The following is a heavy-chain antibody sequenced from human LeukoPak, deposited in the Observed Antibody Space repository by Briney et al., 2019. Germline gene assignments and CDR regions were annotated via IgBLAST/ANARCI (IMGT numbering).Heavy chain of an antibody. J-gene: IGHJ6*02. D-gene: IGHD5-18*01. CDR2: ISDSSTYI. CDR1: GFTFTTAW. CDR3: ARDSRYSYGYNGMDV. V-gene: IGHV3-21*01. Sequence: PGGSLRLSCVASGFTFTTAWMSWVRQAPGKGLEWVSSISDSSTYIYYADSVKGRFTISRDNAKNSLYLQMNSLRAEDTAVYYCARDSRYSYGYNGMDVWGQGTTVTVSS.